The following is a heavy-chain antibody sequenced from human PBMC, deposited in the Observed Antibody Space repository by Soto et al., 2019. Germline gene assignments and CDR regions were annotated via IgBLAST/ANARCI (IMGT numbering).Heavy chain of an antibody. J-gene: IGHJ4*02. D-gene: IGHD5-12*01. Sequence: SETLSLTCTVSGGSISSYYWSWIRQPPGKGLEWIGYIYYSGSTNYNPSLKSRVTISVDTSKNQFSLKLSSVTAADTAVYYCARSRLGYSGYDLGYWGQGTLVTVSS. CDR1: GGSISSYY. CDR2: IYYSGST. V-gene: IGHV4-59*01. CDR3: ARSRLGYSGYDLGY.